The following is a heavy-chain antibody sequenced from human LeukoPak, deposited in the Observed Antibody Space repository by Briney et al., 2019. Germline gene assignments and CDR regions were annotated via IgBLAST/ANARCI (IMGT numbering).Heavy chain of an antibody. D-gene: IGHD1-26*01. CDR3: AVRAVGATLDY. Sequence: GGSLRLSCAASGFTFSGYWMHWVRQAPGKGLVWVSRINSDGSSTSYADSVKGRFTISRDNAKNTLYLQMNSLRAEDTAVYYCAVRAVGATLDYWGQGTLVTVSS. CDR2: INSDGSST. J-gene: IGHJ4*02. CDR1: GFTFSGYW. V-gene: IGHV3-74*01.